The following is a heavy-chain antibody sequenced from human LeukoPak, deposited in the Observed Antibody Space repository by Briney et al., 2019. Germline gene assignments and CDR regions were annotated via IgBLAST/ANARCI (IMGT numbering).Heavy chain of an antibody. CDR3: TRVRIAARRYYYYGMDV. J-gene: IGHJ6*02. D-gene: IGHD6-6*01. Sequence: GGSLRLSCPPSGFTFGDYAMIWVGQAPGKGLEGVGLIRLIAYEGTPQYAASVKGRFTISRDESQGIAYLQMTSLKTDDRAVYYCTRVRIAARRYYYYGMDVWGQGATVTVPS. V-gene: IGHV3-49*04. CDR2: IRLIAYEGTP. CDR1: GFTFGDYA.